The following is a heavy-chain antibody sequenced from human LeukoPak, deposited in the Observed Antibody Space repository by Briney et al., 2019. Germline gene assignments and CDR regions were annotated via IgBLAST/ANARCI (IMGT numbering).Heavy chain of an antibody. V-gene: IGHV3-30-3*01. J-gene: IGHJ4*02. CDR1: GFTFCSYA. D-gene: IGHD5-12*01. Sequence: GGNLRLYCAASGFTFCSYAMLRLRQAPGEGLEGLAVISYEGSNRYCPDSGKGRLTISIDNSKNTLYLQMNSLRAEDTAVYYCASGAYDSPGYWGQGTLVTVSS. CDR2: ISYEGSNR. CDR3: ASGAYDSPGY.